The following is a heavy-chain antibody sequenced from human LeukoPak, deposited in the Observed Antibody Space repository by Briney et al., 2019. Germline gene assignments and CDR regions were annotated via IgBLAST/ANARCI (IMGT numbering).Heavy chain of an antibody. D-gene: IGHD3-10*01. CDR3: AASYYYGSGSAVDAFDI. CDR1: GGSISSGGYS. V-gene: IGHV4-30-2*01. J-gene: IGHJ3*02. CDR2: IYHSGST. Sequence: SKTLSLTCAVSGGSISSGGYSWSWIRQPPGKGLEWIGYIYHSGSTYYNPSLKSRVTISVDRSKNQFSLKLSSVTAADTAVYYCAASYYYGSGSAVDAFDIWGQGTMVTVSS.